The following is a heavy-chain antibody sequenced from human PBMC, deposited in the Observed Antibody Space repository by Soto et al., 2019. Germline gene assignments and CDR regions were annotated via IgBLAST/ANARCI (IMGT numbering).Heavy chain of an antibody. CDR2: ITSDGRST. CDR3: VKMGGFDF. V-gene: IGHV3-74*01. D-gene: IGHD3-16*01. CDR1: GFTVSKYW. J-gene: IGHJ4*02. Sequence: EVQLVESGGGLGQPGGSLRLSCVASGFTVSKYWMHWVRQAPGKGLVWLSRITSDGRSTSYADSVQGRFTISRDNANNPVLLQMNSLRAEDTAVYYCVKMGGFDFWVQGAVVTVSS.